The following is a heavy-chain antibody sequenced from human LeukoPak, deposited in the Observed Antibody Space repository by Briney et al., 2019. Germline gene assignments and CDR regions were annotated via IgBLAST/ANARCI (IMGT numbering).Heavy chain of an antibody. J-gene: IGHJ4*02. CDR1: GFTFSNYW. Sequence: PGGSLRLSCAASGFTFSNYWMYWVRQAPGKGLVWVSRINSDGSSTDYADSVKGRFTISRDNAKNTLYLQMNSLRAEDTAVYYCAKDTFSWLVHPEHWGPGTLVTVSS. V-gene: IGHV3-74*01. CDR2: INSDGSST. CDR3: AKDTFSWLVHPEH. D-gene: IGHD6-19*01.